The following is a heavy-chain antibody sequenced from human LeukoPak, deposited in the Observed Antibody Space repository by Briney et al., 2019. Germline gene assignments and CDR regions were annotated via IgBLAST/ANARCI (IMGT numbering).Heavy chain of an antibody. J-gene: IGHJ4*02. CDR2: INPNSGGT. CDR3: ARAYTGFEAFDY. D-gene: IGHD5-12*01. Sequence: ASVKVSCKASGYTFFGYYMHWVRQAPGQGLEWMGWINPNSGGTNYAQKFQDRVTMTRDTSISTAYMELSRLRSDDTAMYFCARAYTGFEAFDYWGQGTLVTVSS. CDR1: GYTFFGYY. V-gene: IGHV1-2*02.